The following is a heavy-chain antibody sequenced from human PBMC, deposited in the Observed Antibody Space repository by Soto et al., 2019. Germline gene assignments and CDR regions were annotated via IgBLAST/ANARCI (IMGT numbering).Heavy chain of an antibody. CDR3: ARGRVGYCSSTSCYGARGKHWFDP. CDR2: IYYSGST. V-gene: IGHV4-31*03. CDR1: GGSISSGGYY. Sequence: NPSETLSLTCTVSGGSISSGGYYWSWIRQHPGKGLEWIGYIYYSGSTYYNPSLKSRVTISVDTSKNQFSLKLSSVTAADTAVYYCARGRVGYCSSTSCYGARGKHWFDPWGQGTLVTVSS. D-gene: IGHD2-2*01. J-gene: IGHJ5*02.